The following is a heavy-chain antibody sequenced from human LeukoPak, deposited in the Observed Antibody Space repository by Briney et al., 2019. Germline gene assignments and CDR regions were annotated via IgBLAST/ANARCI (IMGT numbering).Heavy chain of an antibody. CDR3: AGGGWLDDY. V-gene: IGHV5-10-1*01. J-gene: IGHJ4*02. CDR2: INPSDSYT. D-gene: IGHD6-19*01. Sequence: GESLRISCKGSGYSFTNYWISWVRQMPGKGLEWMGRINPSDSYTNYNPSFQGHVTFSVDKSIATAYLQWTTLKASDTAIYYCAGGGWLDDYWGQGTLVTVSS. CDR1: GYSFTNYW.